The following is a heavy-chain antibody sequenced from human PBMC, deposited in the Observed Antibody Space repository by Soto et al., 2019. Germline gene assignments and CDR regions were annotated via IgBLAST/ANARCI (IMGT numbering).Heavy chain of an antibody. CDR3: ARVWGGAFDI. Sequence: PSETLSLTCTVSGASISSYYWSWIRQPPGKGLEWIGYIYYSGSTRYNPSLKSRVTISVDTSKNQFSLNLNSMTAADTAVHYCARVWGGAFDIWGQGTMVNVSS. J-gene: IGHJ3*02. CDR2: IYYSGST. D-gene: IGHD3-10*01. V-gene: IGHV4-59*01. CDR1: GASISSYY.